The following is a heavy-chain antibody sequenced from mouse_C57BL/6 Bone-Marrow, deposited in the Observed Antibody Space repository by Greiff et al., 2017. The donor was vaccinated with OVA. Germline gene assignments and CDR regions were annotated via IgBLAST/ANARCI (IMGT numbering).Heavy chain of an antibody. Sequence: VQLKESGPELVKPGASVKISCKASGYSFTGYYMNWVKQSPEKSLEWIGEINPSTGGTTYNQKFKAKATLTVDKSSSTAYMQLKSLTAEDSAVCSWARGGTSPFAYWRQGTLVTVSA. J-gene: IGHJ3*01. CDR2: INPSTGGT. D-gene: IGHD4-1*01. V-gene: IGHV1-42*01. CDR1: GYSFTGYY. CDR3: ARGGTSPFAY.